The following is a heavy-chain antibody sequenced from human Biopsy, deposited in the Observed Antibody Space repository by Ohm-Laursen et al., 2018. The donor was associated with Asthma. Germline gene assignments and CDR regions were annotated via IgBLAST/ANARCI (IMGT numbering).Heavy chain of an antibody. CDR3: AREAYDILTGYYGGGGMDV. D-gene: IGHD3-9*01. CDR2: IIPIFGTA. Sequence: SSVKVSCKASGGTFSSYAISWVRQAPGQGLEWMGGIIPIFGTANYAQKFQGRVTMTTDTSTSTAYMELRSLRSDDTAVYYCAREAYDILTGYYGGGGMDVWGQGTTVTVSS. V-gene: IGHV1-69*05. CDR1: GGTFSSYA. J-gene: IGHJ6*02.